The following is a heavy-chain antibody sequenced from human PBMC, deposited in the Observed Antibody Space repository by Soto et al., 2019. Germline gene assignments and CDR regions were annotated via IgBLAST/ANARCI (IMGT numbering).Heavy chain of an antibody. CDR1: GGSISSYF. CDR2: IYYSGST. V-gene: IGHV4-59*01. Sequence: SETLSLTCSVSGGSISSYFWSWIRQPPGKGLEWIGYIYYSGSTDYNPSLKSRVSISVDTSNNQFSLELSSVTAADTAVYYCARGTLLPGPIYYAYDMDVWGQGTTVTVSS. J-gene: IGHJ6*02. CDR3: ARGTLLPGPIYYAYDMDV.